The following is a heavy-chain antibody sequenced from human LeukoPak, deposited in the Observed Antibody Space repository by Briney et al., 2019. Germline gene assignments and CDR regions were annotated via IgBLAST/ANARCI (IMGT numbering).Heavy chain of an antibody. CDR1: GFTFSSYA. CDR2: ISGSGGST. J-gene: IGHJ4*02. V-gene: IGHV3-23*01. D-gene: IGHD2-21*02. Sequence: GGSLRLSCAASGFTFSSYAMSWVRQAPGKGLEWVSAISGSGGSTYYADSVKGQFTISRDNSKNTLYLQMNSLRAEDTAVYYCAKVDVVVTAISGFDYWGQGTLVTVSS. CDR3: AKVDVVVTAISGFDY.